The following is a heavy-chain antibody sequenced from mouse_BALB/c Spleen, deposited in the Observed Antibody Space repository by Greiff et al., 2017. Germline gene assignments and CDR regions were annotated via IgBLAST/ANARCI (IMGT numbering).Heavy chain of an antibody. V-gene: IGHV3-2*02. CDR2: ISYSGST. CDR1: GYSITSDYA. J-gene: IGHJ3*01. CDR3: ARDLFAY. Sequence: ESGPGLVKPSQSLSLTCTVTGYSITSDYAWNWIRQFPGNKLEWMGYISYSGSTSYNPSLKSRFSITRDTSKNQFFLQLNSVTTEDTATYYCARDLFAYWGQGTLVTVSA.